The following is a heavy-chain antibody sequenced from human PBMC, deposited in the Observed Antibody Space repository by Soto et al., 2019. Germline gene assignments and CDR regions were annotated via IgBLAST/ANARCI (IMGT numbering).Heavy chain of an antibody. CDR3: ARGTMVRGFLPRPHYYYYYTDV. D-gene: IGHD3-10*01. J-gene: IGHJ6*02. CDR1: GGTFSSYA. Sequence: GASVKVSCKASGGTFSSYAISWVRQAPGQGLEWMGGIIPIFGTANYAQKFQGRVTITADESTSTAYMELSSLRSEDTAVYYCARGTMVRGFLPRPHYYYYYTDVWGQGTTVTVS. V-gene: IGHV1-69*13. CDR2: IIPIFGTA.